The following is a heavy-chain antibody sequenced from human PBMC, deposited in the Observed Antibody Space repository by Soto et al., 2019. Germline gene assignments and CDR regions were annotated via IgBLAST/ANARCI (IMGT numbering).Heavy chain of an antibody. CDR2: IYYSGST. CDR3: ASSMVRGVIHSYYYGMDV. D-gene: IGHD3-10*01. CDR1: GGSISSSSYY. J-gene: IGHJ6*02. Sequence: PSETLSLTCTVSGGSISSSSYYWGWIRQPPGKGLEWFGSIYYSGSTYYNPSLKSRVTISVDTSKNQFSLKLSSVTAADTAVYYCASSMVRGVIHSYYYGMDVWGQGTTVTVSS. V-gene: IGHV4-39*01.